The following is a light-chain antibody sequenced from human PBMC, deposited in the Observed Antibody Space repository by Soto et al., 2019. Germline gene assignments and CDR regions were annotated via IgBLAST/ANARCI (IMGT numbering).Light chain of an antibody. Sequence: QSALTQPASVSGSPGQSITISCTGTSSDVGGYNYVSWYQQHPGKAPKLMIYEVSNRPSGVSNRFSVSKSGNTASLTISGLQAEDEDEYYCTSYTTSSTNWVFGGGTKLTVL. J-gene: IGLJ3*02. CDR2: EVS. V-gene: IGLV2-14*01. CDR3: TSYTTSSTNWV. CDR1: SSDVGGYNY.